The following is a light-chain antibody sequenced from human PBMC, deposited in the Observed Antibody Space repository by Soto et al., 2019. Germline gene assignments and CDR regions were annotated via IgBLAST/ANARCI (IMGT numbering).Light chain of an antibody. CDR1: QSVSSSY. V-gene: IGKV3-20*01. J-gene: IGKJ2*01. Sequence: EIVSTQSPGTLSLSPGERATLSCRASQSVSSSYLAWYQQKPGQAPRLLIHGASARATGIPDRFSGSGSGTDFTLTISRLEPEDFAVYFCQQYGSSPMYTFGQVTKLEIK. CDR2: GAS. CDR3: QQYGSSPMYT.